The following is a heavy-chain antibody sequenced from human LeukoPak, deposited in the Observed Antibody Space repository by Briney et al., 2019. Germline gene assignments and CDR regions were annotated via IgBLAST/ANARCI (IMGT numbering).Heavy chain of an antibody. CDR3: ASQGQVGALHFDY. CDR1: GGTFSSYA. V-gene: IGHV1-69*05. J-gene: IGHJ4*02. CDR2: IIPIFGTA. Sequence: SVKVSCKASGGTFSSYAISWVRQAPGQGLEWMGRIIPIFGTANYAQKFQGRVTITTDESTSTAYMELSSLGSEDTAVYYCASQGQVGALHFDYWGQGTLVTVSS. D-gene: IGHD1-26*01.